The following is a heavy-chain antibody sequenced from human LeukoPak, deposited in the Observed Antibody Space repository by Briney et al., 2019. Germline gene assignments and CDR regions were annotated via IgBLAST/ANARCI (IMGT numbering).Heavy chain of an antibody. Sequence: GGSLRLSCAASGFTFSSYEMNWVRQAPGKGLEWVSYISTSGSYIYYADSVKGRFTISRDNAKNSLYLQMNSLRAEDTAVYYLARDPPPRLKRYFDLGGGGPLVIVSS. CDR2: ISTSGSYI. CDR3: ARDPPPRLKRYFDL. V-gene: IGHV3-48*03. J-gene: IGHJ2*01. CDR1: GFTFSSYE. D-gene: IGHD3-22*01.